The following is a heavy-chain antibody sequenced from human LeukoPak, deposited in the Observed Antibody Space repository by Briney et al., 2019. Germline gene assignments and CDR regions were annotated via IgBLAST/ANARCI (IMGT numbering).Heavy chain of an antibody. CDR2: ISTYNGNT. CDR1: GYSFTSYG. V-gene: IGHV1-18*01. D-gene: IGHD3-22*01. CDR3: ARGYYDSSGVPSDY. J-gene: IGHJ4*02. Sequence: ASVKVSCKASGYSFTSYGISWVRQAPGQGLEWMGWISTYNGNTNYAQKVQGRVTMTTDTSTSTAYMELRSLRSDDTAVYYCARGYYDSSGVPSDYWGQGTLVTVSS.